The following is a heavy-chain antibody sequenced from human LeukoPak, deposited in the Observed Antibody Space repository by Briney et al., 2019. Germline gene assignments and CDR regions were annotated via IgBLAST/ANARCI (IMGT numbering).Heavy chain of an antibody. CDR2: IDPSDSYT. CDR3: ATVIPADPAWAGY. V-gene: IGHV5-10-1*01. D-gene: IGHD2-2*01. J-gene: IGHJ4*02. Sequence: GESLKISCKGSGYSFTSYWISWVRQMPGKGLEWMGRIDPSDSYTNYSPSFQGHVTISADKSISTAYLQWSSLKASDTAMYYCATVIPADPAWAGYWGQGTLVTVSS. CDR1: GYSFTSYW.